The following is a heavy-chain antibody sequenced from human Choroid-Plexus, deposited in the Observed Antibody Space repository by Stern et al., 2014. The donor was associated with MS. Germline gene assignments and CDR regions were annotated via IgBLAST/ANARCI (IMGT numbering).Heavy chain of an antibody. J-gene: IGHJ5*02. D-gene: IGHD2/OR15-2a*01. CDR2: VSYDGSNK. V-gene: IGHV3-30*18. CDR3: AKDRQYLTYFFDH. Sequence: VQLVESGGGVVQPARPLRLSCVASGFTFGSCAMHWVRQAPAKGLQWEAGVSYDGSNKYYADSVKGRFTISRDNSQNTLYMQMSSLRPEDTAVYYCAKDRQYLTYFFDHWGQGSLVTVSS. CDR1: GFTFGSCA.